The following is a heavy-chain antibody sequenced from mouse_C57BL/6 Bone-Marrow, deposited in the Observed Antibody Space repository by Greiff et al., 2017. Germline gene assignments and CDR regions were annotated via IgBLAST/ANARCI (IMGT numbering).Heavy chain of an antibody. CDR2: INPSNGGT. Sequence: QVQLQQSGTELVKPGASVKLSCKASGYTFTSYWMHWVKQRPGQGLEWIGNINPSNGGTNYNEKFKSKATLTVDKSSSTAYMQLSSLTSEDSAVYYCARWDYGNYGYFDVWGTGTTVTVSS. CDR3: ARWDYGNYGYFDV. V-gene: IGHV1-53*01. CDR1: GYTFTSYW. D-gene: IGHD2-1*01. J-gene: IGHJ1*03.